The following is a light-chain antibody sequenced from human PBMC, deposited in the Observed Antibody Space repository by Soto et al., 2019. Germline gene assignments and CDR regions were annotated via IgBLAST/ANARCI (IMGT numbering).Light chain of an antibody. V-gene: IGKV1-12*01. CDR1: QGISSW. CDR2: AAS. CDR3: QQANSYPIS. J-gene: IGKJ4*01. Sequence: DIQMTQSPSSVSACVGDRVTITCRASQGISSWLAWYQQKPGKAPNLLIYAASSLHSGVPPRFSGSGSGTDFPPTISSRQTEDSATYSCQQANSYPISFGGGTKVKIK.